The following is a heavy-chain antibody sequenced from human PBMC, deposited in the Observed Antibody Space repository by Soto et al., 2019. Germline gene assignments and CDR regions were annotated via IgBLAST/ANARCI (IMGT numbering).Heavy chain of an antibody. CDR1: GYTFTGYY. J-gene: IGHJ4*02. D-gene: IGHD3-10*01. CDR3: ARAGMVRGVITVPFDY. V-gene: IGHV1-2*04. CDR2: INPNSGGT. Sequence: ASVKVSCKASGYTFTGYYMHWVRQAPGQGLEWMGWINPNSGGTNYAQKFRGWVTMTRNTSISTAYMELSRLRSDDTAVYYCARAGMVRGVITVPFDYWGQGTLVTVSS.